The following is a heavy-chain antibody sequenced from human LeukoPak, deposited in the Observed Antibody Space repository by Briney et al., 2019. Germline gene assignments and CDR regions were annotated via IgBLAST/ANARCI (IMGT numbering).Heavy chain of an antibody. V-gene: IGHV3-30-3*01. J-gene: IGHJ3*02. D-gene: IGHD3-22*01. CDR2: ISYDGSNK. Sequence: GGSLRLSCAASGFTFSSYAMHWVRQAPGKGLEWVAVISYDGSNKYYADSVKGRFTISRDNSKNTLYLQMNSLRAEDTAVYYCARVLWNYYDSSEALAFDIWGQGTMVTVSS. CDR3: ARVLWNYYDSSEALAFDI. CDR1: GFTFSSYA.